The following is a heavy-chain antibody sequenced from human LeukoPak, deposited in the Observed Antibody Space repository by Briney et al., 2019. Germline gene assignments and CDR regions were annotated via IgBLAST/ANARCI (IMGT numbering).Heavy chain of an antibody. Sequence: SSSNYYWGWIRQAPGKGLEWLANIKGDGSDKNYVDSVKGRFTISRDNAKNSLFLQMSSLRGEDTALYYCATEHWGPNSWGQGTLVTVSS. D-gene: IGHD3-16*01. CDR2: IKGDGSDK. CDR1: SSSNYY. V-gene: IGHV3-7*01. J-gene: IGHJ4*02. CDR3: ATEHWGPNS.